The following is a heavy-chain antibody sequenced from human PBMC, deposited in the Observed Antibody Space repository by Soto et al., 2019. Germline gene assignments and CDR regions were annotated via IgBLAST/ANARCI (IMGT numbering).Heavy chain of an antibody. J-gene: IGHJ4*02. CDR1: GFTFSSYA. V-gene: IGHV3-23*01. CDR2: ISGTGGTT. D-gene: IGHD2-15*01. CDR3: AKETRTYSFYLDS. Sequence: GGSLRLSCEASGFTFSSYAMNWVRQGPGKGLEWVSTISGTGGTTKYADSVKGRFTISRDNSKNTLYLQMNSLRAEDTAVFYCAKETRTYSFYLDSWGQGTPVTVSS.